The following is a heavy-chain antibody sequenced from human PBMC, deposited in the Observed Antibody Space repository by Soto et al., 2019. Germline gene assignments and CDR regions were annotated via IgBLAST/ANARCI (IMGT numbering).Heavy chain of an antibody. CDR3: AKDRASGYKPSPFDS. CDR1: GFTFSNYS. CDR2: ISSNGADT. Sequence: PGESLRLSCATSGFTFSNYSMNWVRLAPGKGLQWVAAISSNGADTYYAESVKGRFTISRDNSNSAVYLQMSSLRAEDTALYYCAKDRASGYKPSPFDSWGQGTLVTVSS. D-gene: IGHD3-22*01. V-gene: IGHV3-23*01. J-gene: IGHJ4*02.